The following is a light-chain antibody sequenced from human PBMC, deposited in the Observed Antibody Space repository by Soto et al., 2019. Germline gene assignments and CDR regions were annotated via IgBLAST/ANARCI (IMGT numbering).Light chain of an antibody. CDR3: HHYYSSQWS. CDR1: QSVLYMSNNKNY. J-gene: IGKJ1*01. Sequence: DIVVTQSPDSLAVSLGERATVNCKTSQSVLYMSNNKNYLGWNQQKPGQPPKLLISWASTRESGVPDRFSGSGSETDFTLTISSLQAEDVAVYYCHHYYSSQWSFGQGTKVEIK. CDR2: WAS. V-gene: IGKV4-1*01.